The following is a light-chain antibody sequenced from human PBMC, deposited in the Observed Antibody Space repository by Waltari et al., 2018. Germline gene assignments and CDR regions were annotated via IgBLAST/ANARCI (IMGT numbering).Light chain of an antibody. CDR2: GAS. CDR1: QSVSSF. Sequence: DIQMTQSPPYVSAFLGDRVTITCRASQSVSSFLNWYQRKPGKAPKLLVYGASNIQTAVPSRFSAFGSGTEFTLTISALQSEDFATYFCQQTSSTPYTFGQGT. CDR3: QQTSSTPYT. J-gene: IGKJ2*01. V-gene: IGKV1-39*01.